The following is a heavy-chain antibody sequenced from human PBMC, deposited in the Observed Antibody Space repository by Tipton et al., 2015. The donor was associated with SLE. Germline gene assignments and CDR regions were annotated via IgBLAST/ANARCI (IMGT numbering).Heavy chain of an antibody. CDR1: GGSISSSSYY. D-gene: IGHD1-1*01. V-gene: IGHV4-39*07. Sequence: LRLSCTVSGGSISSSSYYWGWIRQPPGKGLEWIGSIYYSGSTYYNPSLKSRVTISVDTSKIQFSLKLSSVTAADTAVYYCARQGTGLSYDWGQGTLVTVSS. J-gene: IGHJ4*02. CDR3: ARQGTGLSYD. CDR2: IYYSGST.